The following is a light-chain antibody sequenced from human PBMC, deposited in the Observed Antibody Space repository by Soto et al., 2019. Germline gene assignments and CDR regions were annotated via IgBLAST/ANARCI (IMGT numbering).Light chain of an antibody. CDR2: AAS. Sequence: DIQMTQPPSSVSASVGDRVTITCRASQGISSWLAWYQQKPGKAPKLLIYAASALPSGVPSRFSGSGSGTEFTLTMSGLQPEDFATYYCQQGHSTPYTFGQGTKVDI. J-gene: IGKJ2*01. CDR3: QQGHSTPYT. V-gene: IGKV1-12*01. CDR1: QGISSW.